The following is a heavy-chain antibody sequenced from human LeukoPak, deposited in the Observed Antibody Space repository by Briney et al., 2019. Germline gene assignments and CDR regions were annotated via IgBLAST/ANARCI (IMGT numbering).Heavy chain of an antibody. Sequence: TGGSLRLSCAASGFTFSSYWMSWVRQAPGKGLEWVANIKQDGSEKYYVDSVKGRFTISRDNAKNSLYLQMNSLRAEDTAVYYCARSRGYSYGPFDPWGQGTLVTVSS. D-gene: IGHD5-18*01. CDR3: ARSRGYSYGPFDP. V-gene: IGHV3-7*01. CDR1: GFTFSSYW. CDR2: IKQDGSEK. J-gene: IGHJ5*02.